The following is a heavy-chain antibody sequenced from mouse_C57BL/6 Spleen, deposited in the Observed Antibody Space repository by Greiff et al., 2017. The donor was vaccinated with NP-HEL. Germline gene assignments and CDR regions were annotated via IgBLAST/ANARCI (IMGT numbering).Heavy chain of an antibody. D-gene: IGHD1-1*01. CDR1: GYAFSSSW. J-gene: IGHJ4*01. V-gene: IGHV1-82*01. Sequence: VQLQQSGPELVKPGASVKISCKASGYAFSSSWMNWVKQRPGKGLEWIGRIYPGDGDTNYNGKFKGKATLTADKSSSTAYMQLSSLTSEDSAVYFCASPYYYGSDYYAMDYWGQGTSVTVSS. CDR3: ASPYYYGSDYYAMDY. CDR2: IYPGDGDT.